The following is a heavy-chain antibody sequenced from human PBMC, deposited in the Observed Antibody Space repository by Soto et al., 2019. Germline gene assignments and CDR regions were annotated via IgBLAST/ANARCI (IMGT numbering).Heavy chain of an antibody. CDR1: GGSISSYY. CDR3: APYAPPGYSTGWYGIDY. V-gene: IGHV4-59*08. D-gene: IGHD6-19*01. J-gene: IGHJ4*02. CDR2: IDYSGST. Sequence: QVQLQESGPGLVKPSETLSLTCTVSGGSISSYYWSWIRQPPGKGLEWIGYIDYSGSTNYNPSLTSLVTRSLDTSKIQFSLKLSSVTAADTAVYSCAPYAPPGYSTGWYGIDYWGQGTLVTVSS.